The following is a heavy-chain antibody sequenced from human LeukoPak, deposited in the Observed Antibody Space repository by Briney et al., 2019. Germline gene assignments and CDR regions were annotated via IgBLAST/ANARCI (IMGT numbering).Heavy chain of an antibody. Sequence: GGSLRLSCAASGFTFSSDSMNWVRQAPGKGLEWVAVISYDGSNKYYADSVKGRFTISRDNSKNTLYLQMNSLRAEDTAVYYCARAYPYYYDSSGYTDAFDIWGQGTMVTVSS. D-gene: IGHD3-22*01. CDR3: ARAYPYYYDSSGYTDAFDI. V-gene: IGHV3-30*03. CDR1: GFTFSSDS. CDR2: ISYDGSNK. J-gene: IGHJ3*02.